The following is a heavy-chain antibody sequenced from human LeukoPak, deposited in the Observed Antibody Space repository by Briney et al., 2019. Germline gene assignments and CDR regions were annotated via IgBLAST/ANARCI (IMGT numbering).Heavy chain of an antibody. J-gene: IGHJ6*02. CDR2: IYSDGSST. Sequence: GGSLRLSCAASGFTFSSYWMHWVRHAPGKGLVWVSRIYSDGSSTNYADSVKGRFTISRDNAKNTLYLQMNSLRAEDTAVYYCARSSNSEGMDVWGQGTTVTVSS. CDR1: GFTFSSYW. D-gene: IGHD4-11*01. CDR3: ARSSNSEGMDV. V-gene: IGHV3-74*01.